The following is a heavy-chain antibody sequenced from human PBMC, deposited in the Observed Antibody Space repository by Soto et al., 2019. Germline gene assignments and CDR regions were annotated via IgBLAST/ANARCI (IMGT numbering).Heavy chain of an antibody. CDR1: GFTFSSYG. CDR3: ASRYCSGGSCYSGLDY. Sequence: QVQLVESGGGVVQPGRSLRLSCAASGFTFSSYGMHWVRQAPGKGLEWVAVISYDGSNKYYADSVKGRFTISRDNSKNTRDLQMNSLGAEDTAVYYCASRYCSGGSCYSGLDYWGQGTLVTVSS. J-gene: IGHJ4*02. V-gene: IGHV3-30*03. D-gene: IGHD2-15*01. CDR2: ISYDGSNK.